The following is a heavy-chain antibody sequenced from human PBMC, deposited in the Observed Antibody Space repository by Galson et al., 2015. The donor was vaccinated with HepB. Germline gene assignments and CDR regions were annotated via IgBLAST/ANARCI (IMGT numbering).Heavy chain of an antibody. V-gene: IGHV3-30*04. CDR1: GFTFSSYA. Sequence: SLRLSCAASGFTFSSYAMHWVRQAPGKGLEWVAVISYDGSNKYYADSVKGRFTISRDNSKNTLYLQMNSLRAEDTAVYYCARDISSSSWSYDTLYYYYYGMDVWGQGTTVTVSS. CDR2: ISYDGSNK. J-gene: IGHJ6*02. D-gene: IGHD6-13*01. CDR3: ARDISSSSWSYDTLYYYYYGMDV.